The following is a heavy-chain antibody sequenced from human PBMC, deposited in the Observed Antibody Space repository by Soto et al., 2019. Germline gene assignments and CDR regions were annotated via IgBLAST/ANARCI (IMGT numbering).Heavy chain of an antibody. V-gene: IGHV3-30*02. J-gene: IGHJ4*02. CDR1: GFTFRNYG. CDR2: IRYDGINN. Sequence: GGSLRLSCAASGFTFRNYGMHWVRQAPGKGLQWVATIRYDGINNYYLDSVERRFSVSRDISKNTLYLQMNTLRAEDTAVYYCARHLYGPLKCWGRGTLFTFCS. D-gene: IGHD3-16*01. CDR3: ARHLYGPLKC.